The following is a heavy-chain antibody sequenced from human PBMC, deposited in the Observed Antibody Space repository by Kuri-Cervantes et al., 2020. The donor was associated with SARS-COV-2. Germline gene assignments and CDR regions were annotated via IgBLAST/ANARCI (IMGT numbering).Heavy chain of an antibody. CDR3: ARGDYGDYGDY. D-gene: IGHD4-17*01. J-gene: IGHJ4*02. V-gene: IGHV3-48*03. Sequence: GESLKISCAASGFTFSSYEMNWVRQAPGKGLEWVSYISGSGSTMYYADSVKGRFTISRDNAKNSLYLQMNSLRAEDTAVYYCARGDYGDYGDYWGQGTLVIVSS. CDR2: ISGSGSTM. CDR1: GFTFSSYE.